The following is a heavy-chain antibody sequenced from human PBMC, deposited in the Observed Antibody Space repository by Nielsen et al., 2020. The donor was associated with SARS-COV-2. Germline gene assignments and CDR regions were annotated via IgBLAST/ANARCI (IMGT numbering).Heavy chain of an antibody. D-gene: IGHD4-17*01. J-gene: IGHJ6*02. CDR1: GYTFTSYG. V-gene: IGHV1-3*01. CDR2: INAGNGNT. CDR3: ARHVGRDYGSSYYYYGMDV. Sequence: ASVKVSCKASGYTFTSYGISWVRQAPGQGLEWMGWINAGNGNTKYSQKFQGRVTITRDTSASTAYMELSSLRSEDTAVYYCARHVGRDYGSSYYYYGMDVWGQGTTVTVSS.